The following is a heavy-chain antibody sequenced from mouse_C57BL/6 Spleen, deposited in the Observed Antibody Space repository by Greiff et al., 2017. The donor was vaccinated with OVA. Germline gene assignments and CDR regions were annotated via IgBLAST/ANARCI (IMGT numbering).Heavy chain of an antibody. CDR3: SRNGELCRNYFDY. CDR1: GYAFSSYW. J-gene: IGHJ2*01. Sequence: VQLQQSGAELVKPGASVKISCKASGYAFSSYWMNWVKQRPGQGLEWIGQIYPGDGDTNYNGKFKGRATLNADKSSSTAYMQLSSLTSEYSAVYFFSRNGELCRNYFDYWGQGTTLTVSS. V-gene: IGHV1-80*01. D-gene: IGHD4-1*01. CDR2: IYPGDGDT.